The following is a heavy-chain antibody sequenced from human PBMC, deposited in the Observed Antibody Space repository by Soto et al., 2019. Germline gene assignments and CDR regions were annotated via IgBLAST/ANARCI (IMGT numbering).Heavy chain of an antibody. V-gene: IGHV4-34*01. D-gene: IGHD2-15*01. Sequence: QVQLQQWGAGLLKPSETLSLTCAVYGGSFSGYYWSWIRQPPGKGLEWIGEINHSGSTNYNPSLKSRVTISVDTSKNQFSLKLSSVTAADTAVYYCARVGSHLHMVDYWGQGTLVTVSS. CDR2: INHSGST. CDR1: GGSFSGYY. J-gene: IGHJ4*02. CDR3: ARVGSHLHMVDY.